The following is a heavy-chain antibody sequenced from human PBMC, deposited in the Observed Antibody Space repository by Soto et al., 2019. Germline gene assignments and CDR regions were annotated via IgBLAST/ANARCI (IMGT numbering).Heavy chain of an antibody. Sequence: EVQLVESGGGLVQPGGSLRLSCAASGFTLSDNWINWVRRAPGKGLVWVSRINNDGSSVTYADSVKGRFTISRDNAKNTWFRQMDSLRVEDTAMYYCVRAREQRPFDYWGQGTLVTVSS. CDR2: INNDGSSV. V-gene: IGHV3-74*03. CDR3: VRAREQRPFDY. J-gene: IGHJ4*02. D-gene: IGHD6-25*01. CDR1: GFTLSDNW.